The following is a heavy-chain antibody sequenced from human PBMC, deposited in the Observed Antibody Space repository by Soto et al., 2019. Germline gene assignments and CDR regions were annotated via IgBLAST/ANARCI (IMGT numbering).Heavy chain of an antibody. V-gene: IGHV3-72*01. CDR1: GFTFSSYW. Sequence: GGSLRLSCAASGFTFSSYWMHWVRQAPGKGLEWVGRIKDKPRSYTTDYADSVKGRFTISRDDSKNSVYLQMNSLTTEDTATYYCADLTWSGNYFPWGQGTLVTVSS. CDR3: ADLTWSGNYFP. D-gene: IGHD3-3*01. J-gene: IGHJ4*02. CDR2: IKDKPRSYTT.